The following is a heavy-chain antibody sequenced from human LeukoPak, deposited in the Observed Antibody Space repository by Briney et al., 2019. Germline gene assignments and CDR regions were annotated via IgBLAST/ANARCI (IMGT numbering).Heavy chain of an antibody. D-gene: IGHD4-17*01. V-gene: IGHV3-7*01. CDR2: IKQDGSEK. Sequence: GGSLRLSCAASGFTFSINWMSWVRQAPGKGLEWVANIKQDGSEKYYVHSVKGRFTISRDNSKNSLYLQMNSLRAEDTAVYYCASAYGDYDDDYSMDVWGKGTTVTVSS. CDR3: ASAYGDYDDDYSMDV. CDR1: GFTFSINW. J-gene: IGHJ6*03.